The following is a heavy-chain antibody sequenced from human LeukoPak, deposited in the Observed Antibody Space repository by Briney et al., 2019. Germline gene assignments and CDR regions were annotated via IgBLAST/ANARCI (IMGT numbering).Heavy chain of an antibody. D-gene: IGHD5-18*01. CDR3: ARGYSYGPPLV. Sequence: SETLSLTCAVYGGSFSGYYWSWIRQPPGKGLEWIGEINHSGSTNYNPSLKSRVTISVDTSKNQFSLKLSSVTAADTAVYYCARGYSYGPPLVWGQGTTVTVSS. CDR2: INHSGST. CDR1: GGSFSGYY. J-gene: IGHJ6*02. V-gene: IGHV4-34*01.